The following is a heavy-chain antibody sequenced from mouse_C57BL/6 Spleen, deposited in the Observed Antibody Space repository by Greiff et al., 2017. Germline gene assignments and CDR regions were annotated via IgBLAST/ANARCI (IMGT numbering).Heavy chain of an antibody. V-gene: IGHV1-64*01. D-gene: IGHD2-4*01. J-gene: IGHJ3*01. Sequence: QVQLQQPGAELVKPGASVKLSCKASGYTFTSYWMHWVKQRPGQGLEWIGMIHPNSGSTNYNEKFKSKATLTVDKSSSTAYMQLSSLTSEDSAVYYCVRGDYDLAFAYWGQGTLVTVSA. CDR1: GYTFTSYW. CDR3: VRGDYDLAFAY. CDR2: IHPNSGST.